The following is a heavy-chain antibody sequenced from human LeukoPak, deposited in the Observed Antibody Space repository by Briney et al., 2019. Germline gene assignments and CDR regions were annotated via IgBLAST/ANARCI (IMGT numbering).Heavy chain of an antibody. J-gene: IGHJ4*02. V-gene: IGHV4-31*03. Sequence: SETLSLTCTVSGGSISSGGYYWRWVRQHPGKGLEWIGYMYYSGSTYYNPSLKSRFTISVDTSKNQFSLKLSSVTAADTAVYYCARGGRRFGELLSEDYWGQGTLVTVSS. CDR2: MYYSGST. CDR1: GGSISSGGYY. D-gene: IGHD3-10*01. CDR3: ARGGRRFGELLSEDY.